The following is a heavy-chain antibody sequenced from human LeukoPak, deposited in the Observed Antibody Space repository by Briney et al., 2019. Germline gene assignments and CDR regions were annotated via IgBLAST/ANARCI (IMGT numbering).Heavy chain of an antibody. CDR2: ISYSWNT. CDR1: GDSIKSGRYY. CDR3: ARSRSGGDYYYMDV. J-gene: IGHJ6*03. Sequence: PSETLSLTCRVSGDSIKSGRYYWAWIRQPPGKGLEWIGTISYSWNTYYNPSLKSPVSISVDTSKNQFSLKLTSVTAVDTAVYYCARSRSGGDYYYMDVWGKGTTVTVSS. D-gene: IGHD3-3*01. V-gene: IGHV4-39*07.